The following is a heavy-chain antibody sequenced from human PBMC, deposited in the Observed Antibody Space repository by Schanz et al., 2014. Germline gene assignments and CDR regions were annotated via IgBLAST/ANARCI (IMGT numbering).Heavy chain of an antibody. J-gene: IGHJ6*02. CDR2: ISGSGGST. CDR1: GFTVSSNH. D-gene: IGHD2-15*01. Sequence: EGQLAESGGGLVQPGGSLRLSCAVSGFTVSSNHMSWVRQAPGKGLEWVSVISGSGGSTYYADSVKGRFTISRDNSENTLYLQMNSLSADDTAVFYCAKGMGYCSGGTCYDYYYYGLDVWGQGTTGTVSS. V-gene: IGHV3-23*04. CDR3: AKGMGYCSGGTCYDYYYYGLDV.